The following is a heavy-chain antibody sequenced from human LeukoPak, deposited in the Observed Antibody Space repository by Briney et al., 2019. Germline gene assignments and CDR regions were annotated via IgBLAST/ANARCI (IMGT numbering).Heavy chain of an antibody. V-gene: IGHV3-23*01. J-gene: IGHJ5*02. CDR3: AKTPLGYCSNGICYTGLLGWFDP. CDR2: ISSGGDIT. CDR1: GFTFSSYW. Sequence: PGGSLRLSCAASGFTFSSYWMHWVRQAPGKGLEWVSTISSGGDITYYPDSGKGRFTISRDNSKNTLYLQMDSLRAEDTAVYYCAKTPLGYCSNGICYTGLLGWFDPWGQGTLVTVSS. D-gene: IGHD2-8*01.